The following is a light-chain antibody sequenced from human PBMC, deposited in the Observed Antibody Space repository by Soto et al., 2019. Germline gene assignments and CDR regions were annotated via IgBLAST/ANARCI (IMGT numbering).Light chain of an antibody. CDR2: WAS. CDR3: QQRYNWPRT. Sequence: DIVMTQSPDSLAVSLGERATINCKSSQNILYNSNNKNYVAWYEQKPGQPPKLLIYWASIRESGVPDRFSGSGSGTDFSLTISRLQAEDVAVYYCQQRYNWPRTFGGGTKV. J-gene: IGKJ4*01. V-gene: IGKV4-1*01. CDR1: QNILYNSNNKNY.